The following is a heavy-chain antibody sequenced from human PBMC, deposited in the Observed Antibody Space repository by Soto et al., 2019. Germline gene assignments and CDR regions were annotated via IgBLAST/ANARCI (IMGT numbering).Heavy chain of an antibody. D-gene: IGHD1-26*01. J-gene: IGHJ4*02. V-gene: IGHV3-30*18. CDR1: GFTFSHYA. CDR2: MSYDGSNE. Sequence: QVQLVESGGGVVQPGRSLILSCAASGFTFSHYAMHWVRQAPGKGLEWVALMSYDGSNEYYADSVKGRFTISRDNSKNTLYLQMNCLRAEDTTVYYCAKDGSHNFDYWGQGTLVTVST. CDR3: AKDGSHNFDY.